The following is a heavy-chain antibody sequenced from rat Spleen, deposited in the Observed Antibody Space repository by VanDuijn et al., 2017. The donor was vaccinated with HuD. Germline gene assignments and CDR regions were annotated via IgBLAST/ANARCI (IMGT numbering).Heavy chain of an antibody. J-gene: IGHJ3*01. D-gene: IGHD1-2*01. V-gene: IGHV5-22*01. CDR3: ARLGYSSHIFAY. CDR2: ISYEGSST. Sequence: EVQLVESGGGLVQPGRSLKLSCAASGFTFSDYYMAWVRQAPKKGLEWVASISYEGSSTYYGDSVKGRFTISRDNAKSTLYLQMNSLRSEDTATYYCARLGYSSHIFAYWGQGTLVTVSS. CDR1: GFTFSDYY.